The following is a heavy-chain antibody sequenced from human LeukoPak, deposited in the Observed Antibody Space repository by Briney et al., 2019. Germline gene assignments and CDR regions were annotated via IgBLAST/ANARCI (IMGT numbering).Heavy chain of an antibody. J-gene: IGHJ4*02. V-gene: IGHV3-23*03. CDR3: ARGVEPLAANTLAY. CDR2: LYSDGNT. D-gene: IGHD1-14*01. CDR1: GFTFSNYA. Sequence: GGSLTLSCAASGFTFSNYAINWVRQPPGKGLEWVSVLYSDGNTKYADSVQGRLTISRDNSKNTLYLEMNSLSPDDTAVYYCARGVEPLAANTLAYWGQGTLVTVSS.